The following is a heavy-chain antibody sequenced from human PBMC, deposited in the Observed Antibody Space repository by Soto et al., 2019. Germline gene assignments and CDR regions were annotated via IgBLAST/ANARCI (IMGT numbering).Heavy chain of an antibody. CDR3: AREHSNYAEYYFDY. V-gene: IGHV3-30-3*01. CDR1: GFTFSSYA. CDR2: ISYDGSNK. Sequence: GGSLRLSCAASGFTFSSYAMHWVRQAPGKGLEWVAVISYDGSNKYYADSVKGRFTISRDNSKNTLYLQMNSLRAEDTAVYYCAREHSNYAEYYFDYWGQGTLVTVSS. D-gene: IGHD4-4*01. J-gene: IGHJ4*02.